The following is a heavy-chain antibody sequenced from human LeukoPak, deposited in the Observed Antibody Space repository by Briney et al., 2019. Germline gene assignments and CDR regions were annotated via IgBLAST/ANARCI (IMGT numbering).Heavy chain of an antibody. Sequence: ASVKVSCKASGYTFTGYYMHWVRQAPGQGLEWMGWINPNSGGTNYAQKFQGRVTMTRDTSISTAYMELSRLRSDDTAVYYCASMGGSYYHFYYYSGMDVWGQGTTVTVSS. CDR3: ASMGGSYYHFYYYSGMDV. CDR2: INPNSGGT. J-gene: IGHJ6*02. CDR1: GYTFTGYY. D-gene: IGHD1-26*01. V-gene: IGHV1-2*02.